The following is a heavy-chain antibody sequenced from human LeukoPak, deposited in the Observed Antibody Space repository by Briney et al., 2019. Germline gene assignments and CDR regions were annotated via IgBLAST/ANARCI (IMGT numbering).Heavy chain of an antibody. CDR3: ARGLPTFDIVVVPAAVTNWFDP. CDR2: INHSGST. J-gene: IGHJ5*02. CDR1: GGSFSGYY. D-gene: IGHD2-2*01. V-gene: IGHV4-34*01. Sequence: PSETLSLTCAVYGGSFSGYYWSWIRQPPGKGLEWIGEINHSGSTNYNPSLKSRVTISVDTSKNQFSLKLSSVTAADTAVYYCARGLPTFDIVVVPAAVTNWFDPWGQGTLVTVSS.